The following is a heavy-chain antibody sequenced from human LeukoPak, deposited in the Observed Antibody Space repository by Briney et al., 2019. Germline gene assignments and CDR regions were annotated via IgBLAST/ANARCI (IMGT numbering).Heavy chain of an antibody. Sequence: GGSLRLSCAASGFTFSSYGMHWVRQAPGKGLEWVAVISSDGSNKYYADSVKGRFTISRDNSKNTLYLQVNSLRADDTAVYYCARGRGRIAVADEFDYWGQGTLVTVSS. D-gene: IGHD6-19*01. V-gene: IGHV3-30*03. CDR1: GFTFSSYG. CDR3: ARGRGRIAVADEFDY. J-gene: IGHJ4*02. CDR2: ISSDGSNK.